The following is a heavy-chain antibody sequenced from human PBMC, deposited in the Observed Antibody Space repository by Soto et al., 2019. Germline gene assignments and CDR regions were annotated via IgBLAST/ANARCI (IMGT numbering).Heavy chain of an antibody. CDR2: IIPTICTA. CDR1: GDAFTSCG. V-gene: IGHV1-69*13. CDR3: ARFSHTSGFHAFDI. J-gene: IGHJ3*02. D-gene: IGHD3-22*01. Sequence: SVEVSCEASGDAFTSCGRRWVRQSPGQGLEWMGWIIPTICTANYAQKFQGRVTITADESTSTAYMELSSLRSEDTAVYYCARFSHTSGFHAFDIWGQGTMVTVSS.